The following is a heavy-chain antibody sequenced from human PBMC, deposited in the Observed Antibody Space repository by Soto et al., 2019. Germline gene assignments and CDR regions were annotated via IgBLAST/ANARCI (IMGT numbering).Heavy chain of an antibody. CDR1: GFTFSSNG. D-gene: IGHD3-22*01. Sequence: QVQLVESGGGVVQPGRSLRLTCAASGFTFSSNGMHWVRQAPGKGLEWVALIAYDGSKTYYGDSVRGRFTISRDNSENTLLRQMNSLRAEDTAVYYGARWVGGSMFDNSGKYDSWGQGTLVTVSS. V-gene: IGHV3-30*03. CDR2: IAYDGSKT. J-gene: IGHJ5*01. CDR3: ARWVGGSMFDNSGKYDS.